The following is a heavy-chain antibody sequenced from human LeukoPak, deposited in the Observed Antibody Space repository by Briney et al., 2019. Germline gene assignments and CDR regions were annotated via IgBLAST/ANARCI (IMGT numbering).Heavy chain of an antibody. CDR2: INHSGST. Sequence: SETLSLTCAVYGGSFSGYYWSWIRQPPGKGLEWIGEINHSGSTNYNPSLKSRVTISVDTSKNQFSLKLSSVTAADTAVYYCARGLYCSGGSCYLPLDYWGQGTLVTVSS. J-gene: IGHJ4*02. V-gene: IGHV4-34*01. CDR3: ARGLYCSGGSCYLPLDY. D-gene: IGHD2-15*01. CDR1: GGSFSGYY.